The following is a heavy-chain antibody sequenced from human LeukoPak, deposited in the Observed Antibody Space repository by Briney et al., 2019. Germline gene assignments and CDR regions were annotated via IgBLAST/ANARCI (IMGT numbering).Heavy chain of an antibody. CDR2: MNPNSGNT. CDR3: ARDSAGNLAVAGPPYYYYGMDV. J-gene: IGHJ6*02. D-gene: IGHD6-19*01. V-gene: IGHV1-8*01. Sequence: GASVKVSCKASGYTFTSYDINWVRQATGQGLEWMGWMNPNSGNTGYAQKFQGRVTMTRNTSISTAYMELSRLRSDDTAVYYCARDSAGNLAVAGPPYYYYGMDVWGQGTTVTVSS. CDR1: GYTFTSYD.